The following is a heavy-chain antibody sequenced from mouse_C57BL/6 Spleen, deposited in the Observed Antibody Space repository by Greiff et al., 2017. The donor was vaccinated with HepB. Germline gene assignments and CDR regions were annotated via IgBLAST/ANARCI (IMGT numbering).Heavy chain of an antibody. CDR3: AREGNDGYFYYAMDY. D-gene: IGHD2-3*01. J-gene: IGHJ4*01. Sequence: SGPELVKPGASVKISCKASGYAFSSSWMNWVKQRPGKGLEWIGRIYPGDGDTNYNGKFKGKATLTADKSSSTAYMQLSSLTSEDSAVYFCAREGNDGYFYYAMDYWGQGTSVTVSS. V-gene: IGHV1-82*01. CDR1: GYAFSSSW. CDR2: IYPGDGDT.